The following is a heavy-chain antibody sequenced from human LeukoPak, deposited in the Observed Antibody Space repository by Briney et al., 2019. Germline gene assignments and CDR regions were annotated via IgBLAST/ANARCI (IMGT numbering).Heavy chain of an antibody. J-gene: IGHJ5*02. Sequence: SETLSLTCAVSGYSISSGYYWGWIRQPPGKGLEWIGSIYHSGSTYYNPSLKSRVTISVDTSKNQFSLKLSSVTAADTAVYYCARDRVGTWNLNWFDPWGQGTLVTVSS. CDR2: IYHSGST. D-gene: IGHD1-1*01. CDR1: GYSISSGYY. V-gene: IGHV4-38-2*02. CDR3: ARDRVGTWNLNWFDP.